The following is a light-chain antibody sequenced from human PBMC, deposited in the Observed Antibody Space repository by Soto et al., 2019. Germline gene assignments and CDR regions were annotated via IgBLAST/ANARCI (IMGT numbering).Light chain of an antibody. CDR2: DAS. CDR1: QSISSW. Sequence: DIPMTQSPSTLSASVGDRVTITCRASQSISSWLAWYQQKPGKAPKLLIYDASTLQSGVPSRFSGSGSGTQFTLTISSLLPDNFATYYCQQYNSYSEYTFGQGTKLEIK. J-gene: IGKJ2*01. CDR3: QQYNSYSEYT. V-gene: IGKV1-5*01.